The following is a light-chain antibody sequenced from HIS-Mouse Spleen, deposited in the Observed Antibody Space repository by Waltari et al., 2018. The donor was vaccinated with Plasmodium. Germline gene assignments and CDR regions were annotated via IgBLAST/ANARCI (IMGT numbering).Light chain of an antibody. V-gene: IGKV1-39*01. Sequence: DIQMTQSPSSLSASVGDRVTITCRASQSISSYLNWYQQKPGKAPKLLIYAAFSLQSGVPSMFSSSGSGTDFTLTISSLQPEYFATYYCQQSYSTWTFGQGTKVEIK. CDR2: AAF. CDR3: QQSYSTWT. J-gene: IGKJ1*01. CDR1: QSISSY.